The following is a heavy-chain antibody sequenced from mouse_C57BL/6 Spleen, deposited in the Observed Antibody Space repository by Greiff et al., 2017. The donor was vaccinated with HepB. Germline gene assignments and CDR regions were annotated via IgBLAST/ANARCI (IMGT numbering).Heavy chain of an antibody. CDR3: ARWISPYAMDY. V-gene: IGHV1-69*01. CDR2: IYPSDSYT. J-gene: IGHJ4*01. CDR1: GYTFTSYW. Sequence: QVQLKQPGAELVMPGASVKLSCKASGYTFTSYWMHWVKQRPGQGLEWIGEIYPSDSYTNYNQKFKGKSTLTVDKSSSTAYMQLSSLTSEDSAVYYCARWISPYAMDYWGQGTSVTVSS.